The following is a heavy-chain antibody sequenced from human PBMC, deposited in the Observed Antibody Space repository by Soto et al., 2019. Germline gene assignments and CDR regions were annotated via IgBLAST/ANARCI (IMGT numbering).Heavy chain of an antibody. CDR1: GFAFSDYG. V-gene: IGHV3-33*01. CDR3: ARRRSTVTTPWFYHGMDV. D-gene: IGHD4-17*01. Sequence: QVQLEESGGGVVQPGRSLRLSCTASGFAFSDYGMHWVRQAPGKGLEWVAIIFYDGSHKYYADSVKGRFTISRDNSRNTVELQMNSLRAKDTATYFCARRRSTVTTPWFYHGMDVWGRGTTVTVSS. J-gene: IGHJ6*02. CDR2: IFYDGSHK.